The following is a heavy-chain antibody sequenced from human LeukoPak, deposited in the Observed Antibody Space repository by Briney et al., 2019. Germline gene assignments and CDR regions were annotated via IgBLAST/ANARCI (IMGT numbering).Heavy chain of an antibody. J-gene: IGHJ4*02. D-gene: IGHD3-10*01. CDR1: GGSFSNYY. Sequence: SETLSLTCAVYGGSFSNYYWSWIRQPPGKGLEWIGEINHSGTTNYNPSLKSRVTISVDTSKNQFSLKLSSVTAADTAVYYCARDRMVRGGEGTFDYWGQGTLVTVSS. V-gene: IGHV4-34*01. CDR3: ARDRMVRGGEGTFDY. CDR2: INHSGTT.